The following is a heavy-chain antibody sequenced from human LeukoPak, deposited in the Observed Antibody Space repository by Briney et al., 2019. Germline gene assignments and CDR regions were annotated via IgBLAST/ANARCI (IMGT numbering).Heavy chain of an antibody. D-gene: IGHD2-15*01. V-gene: IGHV1-2*02. CDR2: INPNSGGT. Sequence: ASVKVSCKASGYTFTGYYMHWVRQAPGQGLEWMGWINPNSGGTNYAQKFQGRVTMTRDTSISTAYMELSRLRTDDTAVYYCARVAVAPGGDAFDTWGQGTMVTVSS. CDR3: ARVAVAPGGDAFDT. CDR1: GYTFTGYY. J-gene: IGHJ3*02.